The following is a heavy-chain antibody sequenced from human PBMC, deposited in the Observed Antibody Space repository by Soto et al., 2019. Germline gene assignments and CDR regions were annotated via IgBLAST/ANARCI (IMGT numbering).Heavy chain of an antibody. Sequence: GGSLRLSCAASGFTFSSYSMNWVRQAPGKGLEWVSSISSSSSYIYYADSVKGRFTISRDNAKNSLYLQMNSLRAEDTAVYYCASLYDILTGYYPRDAFDIWGQGTMVTVSS. D-gene: IGHD3-9*01. V-gene: IGHV3-21*01. CDR3: ASLYDILTGYYPRDAFDI. J-gene: IGHJ3*02. CDR2: ISSSSSYI. CDR1: GFTFSSYS.